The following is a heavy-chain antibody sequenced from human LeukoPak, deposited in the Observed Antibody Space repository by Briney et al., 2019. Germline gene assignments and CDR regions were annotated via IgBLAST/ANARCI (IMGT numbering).Heavy chain of an antibody. V-gene: IGHV1-18*04. CDR3: ARTFITMVRGVIITLDGMDV. Sequence: ASVKVSCKASGYTFTSYGISWVRQAPGQGLEWMGWISAYNGNTNYAQKLQGRVTMTTDTSTSTAYMELRSLRSDDTAVYYCARTFITMVRGVIITLDGMDVWGKGTTVTVFS. D-gene: IGHD3-10*01. CDR1: GYTFTSYG. J-gene: IGHJ6*04. CDR2: ISAYNGNT.